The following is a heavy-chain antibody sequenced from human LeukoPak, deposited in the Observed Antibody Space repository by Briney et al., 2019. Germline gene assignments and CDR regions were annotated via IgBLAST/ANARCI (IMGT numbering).Heavy chain of an antibody. CDR3: ARDQTTMVRGVIPGY. CDR1: GYTFTGYY. D-gene: IGHD3-10*01. J-gene: IGHJ4*02. V-gene: IGHV1-2*02. CDR2: INPNSGGT. Sequence: ASVKVSCKASGYTFTGYYMHWVRQAPGQGLEWMGWINPNSGGTNYAQKFQGRVTMTRDTSISTAYMELSRLRSDDTAVYYCARDQTTMVRGVIPGYWGQGTLVTVSS.